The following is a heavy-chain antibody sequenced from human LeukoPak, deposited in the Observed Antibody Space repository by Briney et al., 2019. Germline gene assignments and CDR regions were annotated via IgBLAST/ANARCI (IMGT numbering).Heavy chain of an antibody. CDR2: INPNSGGT. CDR3: ASVPILGVVHFDY. D-gene: IGHD3-3*01. Sequence: ASVKVSCKASGYTFTGYYMHWVRQAPGQGLEWMGWINPNSGGTNYAQKFQGRVTMTRDTSISTAYMELSRLRSDDTAVYYCASVPILGVVHFDYWGQGTLVTVSS. CDR1: GYTFTGYY. J-gene: IGHJ4*02. V-gene: IGHV1-2*02.